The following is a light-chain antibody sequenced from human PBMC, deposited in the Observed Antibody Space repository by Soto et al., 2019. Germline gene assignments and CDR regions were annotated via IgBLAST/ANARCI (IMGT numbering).Light chain of an antibody. J-gene: IGKJ1*01. Sequence: EIVMTQSPATLSVSPGERATLSGRASQSVSSNLAWYQHKPGQAPRLLIYGASTRATGIPARFSGSGSGTEFTLTISSLQSEDFAVYYCQQYNNWPPNTFGQGTKVEIK. V-gene: IGKV3-15*01. CDR3: QQYNNWPPNT. CDR1: QSVSSN. CDR2: GAS.